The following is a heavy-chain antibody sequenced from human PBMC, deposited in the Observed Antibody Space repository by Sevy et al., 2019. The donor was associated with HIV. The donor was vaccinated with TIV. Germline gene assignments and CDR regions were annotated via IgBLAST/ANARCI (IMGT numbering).Heavy chain of an antibody. V-gene: IGHV3-66*02. CDR3: VSLFLSYRSGWSYFDY. D-gene: IGHD6-19*01. CDR1: GFTVNDKY. J-gene: IGHJ4*02. CDR2: IFSSGST. Sequence: GGSLRLSCAISGFTVNDKYIIWVRQAPGKGLGWVSVIFSSGSTYYADSAKGRFTISRDNSKNTVVLQMNSVRAEDTAVYYCVSLFLSYRSGWSYFDYWGQGTLVTVSS.